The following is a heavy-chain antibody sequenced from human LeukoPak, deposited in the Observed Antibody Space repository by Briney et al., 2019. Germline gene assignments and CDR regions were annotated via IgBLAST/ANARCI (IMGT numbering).Heavy chain of an antibody. CDR3: ARAYTRMDV. Sequence: PGGSLRLSCAASGFTFSSYAMTWVRQAPGKGLAWVSSISKSDGSTYYADSVKGRFTISRDSSKNTLYLQMNSLRDEDTAVYYCARAYTRMDVWGQGTTVTVSS. J-gene: IGHJ6*02. CDR1: GFTFSSYA. CDR2: ISKSDGST. D-gene: IGHD5-18*01. V-gene: IGHV3-23*01.